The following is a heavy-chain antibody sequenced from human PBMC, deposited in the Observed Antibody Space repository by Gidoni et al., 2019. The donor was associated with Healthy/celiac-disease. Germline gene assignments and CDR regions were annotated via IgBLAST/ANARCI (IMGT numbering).Heavy chain of an antibody. J-gene: IGHJ4*02. CDR1: GVTFSSYA. V-gene: IGHV3-23*01. Sequence: EVQLLESGGGLVQPGGSLRLSCAASGVTFSSYAMSWVRQAPGKGLECVSAISGSGGSTYYADSVKGRFTISRDNSKNTLYLQMNSLRAEDTAVYYCAKAAYRDGYNYDYWGQGTLVTVSS. CDR2: ISGSGGST. D-gene: IGHD5-12*01. CDR3: AKAAYRDGYNYDY.